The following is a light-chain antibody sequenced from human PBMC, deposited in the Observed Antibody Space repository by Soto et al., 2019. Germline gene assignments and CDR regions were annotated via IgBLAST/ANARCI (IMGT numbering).Light chain of an antibody. V-gene: IGKV3-15*01. CDR3: HQYSSWPLS. Sequence: ERVMTQSPATLSLSPGERATLSCRASQSGSSSLAGYQQKPGQAPRVLMHGASTRAXGISARFSASGSGTEFTLTISSLQSEDFAVYYCHQYSSWPLSFGGGTKVDIK. J-gene: IGKJ4*01. CDR2: GAS. CDR1: QSGSSS.